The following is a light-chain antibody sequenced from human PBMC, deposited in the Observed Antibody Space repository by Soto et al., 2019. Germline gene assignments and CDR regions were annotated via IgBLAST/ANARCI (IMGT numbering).Light chain of an antibody. CDR3: QQYDSSPPRSDT. V-gene: IGKV3-20*01. J-gene: IGKJ2*01. Sequence: EIVLTQSPGTLSLSPGERATLTCRASQSVSSSYLAWYQQKPGQAPRLLIYGASSRATGIPDRFSGSGSGTDFTLTIIRLEPEDFAVYYCQQYDSSPPRSDTFGQGTKLEIK. CDR2: GAS. CDR1: QSVSSSY.